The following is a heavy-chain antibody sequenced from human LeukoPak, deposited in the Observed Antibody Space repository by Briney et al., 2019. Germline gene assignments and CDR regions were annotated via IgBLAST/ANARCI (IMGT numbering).Heavy chain of an antibody. J-gene: IGHJ5*02. CDR2: IYYSGGT. D-gene: IGHD2-2*01. V-gene: IGHV4-39*01. CDR3: ARRGRDCTSTSCLFDP. CDR1: GGSISSSSVY. Sequence: SETLSLTCTVFGGSISSSSVYWGWIRQPPGKGLEWIGSIYYSGGTNYNPSLKSRVSISVDTSKNQFSLQLSSVTAADTAVYYCARRGRDCTSTSCLFDPWGQGTLVTVSS.